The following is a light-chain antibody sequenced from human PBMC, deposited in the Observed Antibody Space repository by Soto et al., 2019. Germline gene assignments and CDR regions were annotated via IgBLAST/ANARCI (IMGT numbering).Light chain of an antibody. J-gene: IGKJ5*01. V-gene: IGKV2-28*01. Sequence: DIVMTQSPLSLPVTPGEPASISCRSSQSLLHSNGYNYLDWYLQKPGQSPQLLIYLGSNRASGVXDXYRGSGSGTDFTLKISRVEADDVGVYYCMQALQTPITFGQGTRLEIK. CDR1: QSLLHSNGYNY. CDR3: MQALQTPIT. CDR2: LGS.